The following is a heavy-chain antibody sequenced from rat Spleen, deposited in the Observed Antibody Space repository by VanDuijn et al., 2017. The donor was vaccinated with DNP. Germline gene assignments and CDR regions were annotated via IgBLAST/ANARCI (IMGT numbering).Heavy chain of an antibody. CDR1: GFTFNNYW. J-gene: IGHJ4*01. CDR2: ITSSGGST. D-gene: IGHD4-3*01. V-gene: IGHV5-31*01. CDR3: ARRFRDTRAMDA. Sequence: EVKLVESGGGLVQPGRSLKLSCVASGFTFNNYWMTWIRHVPGKGLEWVASITSSGGSTNYRDSVKGRFTVSRDDSTSTLYLQLNSLGSEDTATYYCARRFRDTRAMDAWGQGTSVTVSS.